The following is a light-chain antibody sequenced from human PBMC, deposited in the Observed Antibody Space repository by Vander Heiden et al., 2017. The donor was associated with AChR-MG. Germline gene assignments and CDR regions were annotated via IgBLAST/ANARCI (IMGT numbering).Light chain of an antibody. CDR3: MQGIENVT. Sequence: DIVLTQSPLSLPVTPGEPASFSCRSSQSLLHSNGHNFLNWYLQKPGQSPHLLIYLGSKRARGVPDRFSGSGSGTDFTLKSSRVEADDVGIYYCMQGIENVTFGGGTKVDIK. J-gene: IGKJ4*01. V-gene: IGKV2-28*01. CDR2: LGS. CDR1: QSLLHSNGHNF.